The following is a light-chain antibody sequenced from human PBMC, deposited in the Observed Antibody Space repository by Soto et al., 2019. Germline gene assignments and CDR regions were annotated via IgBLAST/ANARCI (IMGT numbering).Light chain of an antibody. CDR1: QDINSY. CDR2: AAS. CDR3: QQLATYPRT. V-gene: IGKV1-9*01. J-gene: IGKJ1*01. Sequence: DIQLTQSPSFLSASVGDRVTITCRASQDINSYLAWYQQKSGKAPNLLINAASTLQSAVPTRFSGGGSGTEFTLTIDSLLPEDSATYYCQQLATYPRTFGQGTKVE.